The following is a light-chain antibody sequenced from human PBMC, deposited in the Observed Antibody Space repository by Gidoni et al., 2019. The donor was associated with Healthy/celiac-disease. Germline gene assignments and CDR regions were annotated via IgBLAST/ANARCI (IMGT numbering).Light chain of an antibody. Sequence: QSVFTQPPSVSAAPAQQVTISCSGISSNIGNNYVSWYQPLPVTAPKLLIYDNNKRPSGIPDRFSGSKSGTSATLGITGLQTGDEADYYCGTWDSSLSAPYVFGTGTKVTVL. CDR2: DNN. CDR1: SSNIGNNY. CDR3: GTWDSSLSAPYV. J-gene: IGLJ1*01. V-gene: IGLV1-51*01.